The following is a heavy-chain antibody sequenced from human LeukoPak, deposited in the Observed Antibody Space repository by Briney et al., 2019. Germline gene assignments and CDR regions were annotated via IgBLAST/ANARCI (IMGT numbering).Heavy chain of an antibody. D-gene: IGHD2-2*01. V-gene: IGHV4-30-4*08. CDR3: ARDGGYCSSTSCYAH. Sequence: KPSETLSLTCAVYGGSFSGYYWSWIRQPPGKGLEWIGYIYYSGSTYYNPSLKSRVTISVDTSKNQFSLKLSSVTAADTAVYYCARDGGYCSSTSCYAHWGQGTLVTVSS. CDR1: GGSFSGYY. J-gene: IGHJ4*02. CDR2: IYYSGST.